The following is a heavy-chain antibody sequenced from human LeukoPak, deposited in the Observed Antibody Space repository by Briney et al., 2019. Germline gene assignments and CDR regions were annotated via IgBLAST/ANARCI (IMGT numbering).Heavy chain of an antibody. CDR2: VSPKTGRT. J-gene: IGHJ5*02. Sequence: ASVKVSCKASGYTFRIHDINWVRQAPGQGLEWMGWVSPKTGRTGYAQKFQGRVYMTTNASLSTAYMELSSLRSDDTAVYFCARESERNDGWFDPWAREPWSPSPQ. CDR3: ARESERNDGWFDP. V-gene: IGHV1-8*01. D-gene: IGHD1-1*01. CDR1: GYTFRIHD.